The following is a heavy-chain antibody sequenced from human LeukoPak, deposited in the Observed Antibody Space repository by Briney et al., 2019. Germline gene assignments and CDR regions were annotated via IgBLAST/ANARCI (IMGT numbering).Heavy chain of an antibody. J-gene: IGHJ6*03. CDR3: ARDPLSGYYSYYYYYMDV. Sequence: EASVKDSCKASGYTFTSYIISWVRQAPGQGLEWMGWICAYNGITNYAQKLQGRVTMTTDTSTSTTYIELRSLRSDDTAVYYCARDPLSGYYSYYYYYMDVWGKGTTVTVSS. CDR2: ICAYNGIT. D-gene: IGHD3-22*01. V-gene: IGHV1-18*01. CDR1: GYTFTSYI.